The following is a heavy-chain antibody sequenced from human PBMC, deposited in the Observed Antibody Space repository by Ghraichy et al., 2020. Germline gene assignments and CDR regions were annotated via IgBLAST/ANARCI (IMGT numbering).Heavy chain of an antibody. CDR3: ARHFHSQVVPAAIDPNLYYYYMDV. D-gene: IGHD2-2*01. J-gene: IGHJ6*03. CDR1: GYSFTSYW. Sequence: GESLNISCKGSGYSFTSYWIGWVRQMPGKGLEWMGIIYPGDSDTRYSPSFQGQVTISADKSISTAYLQWSSLKASDTAMYYCARHFHSQVVPAAIDPNLYYYYMDVWGKGTTVTVSS. CDR2: IYPGDSDT. V-gene: IGHV5-51*01.